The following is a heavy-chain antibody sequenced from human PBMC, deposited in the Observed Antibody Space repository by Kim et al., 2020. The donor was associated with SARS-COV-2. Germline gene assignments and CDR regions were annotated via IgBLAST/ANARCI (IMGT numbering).Heavy chain of an antibody. V-gene: IGHV4-59*08. D-gene: IGHD6-13*01. J-gene: IGHJ4*02. Sequence: PPLKSRVTISVDTSKNQFSLKLRSVTAEDTAVYYCARQLNIAAAGTQVDNWGPGTLVTVSS. CDR3: ARQLNIAAAGTQVDN.